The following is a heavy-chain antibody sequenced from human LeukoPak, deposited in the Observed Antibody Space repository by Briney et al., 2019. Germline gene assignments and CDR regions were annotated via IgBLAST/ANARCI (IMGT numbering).Heavy chain of an antibody. J-gene: IGHJ4*02. V-gene: IGHV3-21*04. CDR3: AKDNDGGSGSYYYFDY. CDR1: GFTFSSYS. Sequence: GGSLRLSCAASGFTFSSYSMNWVRQAPGKGLEWVSSISSSSSYIYYADSVKGRFTISRDNAKNSLYLQMNSLRAEDTALYYCAKDNDGGSGSYYYFDYWGQGTLVTVSS. CDR2: ISSSSSYI. D-gene: IGHD3-10*01.